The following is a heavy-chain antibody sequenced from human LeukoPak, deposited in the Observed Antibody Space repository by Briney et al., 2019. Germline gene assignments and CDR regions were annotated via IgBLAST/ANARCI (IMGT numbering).Heavy chain of an antibody. CDR2: ISGSGSST. CDR1: GLTFSSYA. D-gene: IGHD3-3*01. J-gene: IGHJ4*02. CDR3: AKGRSLWSGFDY. V-gene: IGHV3-23*01. Sequence: PGGSLRLSCAASGLTFSSYAMSWVRQAPGKGLEWVSSISGSGSSTYDADSVKGRVTISRDNSKNTLYLQMNSLRAGDTAVYYCAKGRSLWSGFDYWGQGTLVTVSS.